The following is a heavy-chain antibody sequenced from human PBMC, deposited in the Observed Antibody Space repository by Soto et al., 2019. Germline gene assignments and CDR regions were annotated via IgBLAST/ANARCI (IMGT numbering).Heavy chain of an antibody. CDR1: GFTVSSNY. Sequence: GGSLRLCCAASGFTVSSNYMSWVRQAPGKGLEWVSVIYSGGSTYYADSVKGRFTISRDNSKNTLYLQMNSLRAEDTAVYYCAREGGYSYGFNNWFDPWGQGTLVTVSS. CDR3: AREGGYSYGFNNWFDP. V-gene: IGHV3-53*01. J-gene: IGHJ5*02. CDR2: IYSGGST. D-gene: IGHD5-18*01.